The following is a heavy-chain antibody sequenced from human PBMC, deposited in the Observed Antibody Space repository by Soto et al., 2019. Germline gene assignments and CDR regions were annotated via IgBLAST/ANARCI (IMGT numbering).Heavy chain of an antibody. CDR2: ISDSGAGT. Sequence: EVQLLKSGGGLVQPGGSLTLSCAASGFTFSNYAMSWVRQAPGKGLEWVSAISDSGAGTYYADSVKGRFTISRDNSKNTLYLQMNSRSAEDTAVYDCATRISAAGQPGYFDYWGQGTLVTVSS. CDR3: ATRISAAGQPGYFDY. CDR1: GFTFSNYA. V-gene: IGHV3-23*01. D-gene: IGHD6-13*01. J-gene: IGHJ4*02.